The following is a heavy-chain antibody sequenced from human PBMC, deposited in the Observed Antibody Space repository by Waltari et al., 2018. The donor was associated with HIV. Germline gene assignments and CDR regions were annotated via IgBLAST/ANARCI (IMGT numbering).Heavy chain of an antibody. J-gene: IGHJ4*02. D-gene: IGHD3-22*01. Sequence: STYYADSVKGRFTISRDNSKNTLYLQMNSLRAEDTAVYYCAKDPHYYDSSGYYYVEYFDYWGQGTLVTVSS. CDR3: AKDPHYYDSSGYYYVEYFDY. V-gene: IGHV3-23*01. CDR2: ST.